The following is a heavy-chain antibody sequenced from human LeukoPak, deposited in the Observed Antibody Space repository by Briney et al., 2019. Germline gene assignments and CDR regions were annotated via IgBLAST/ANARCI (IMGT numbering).Heavy chain of an antibody. CDR3: ARTSIAARLFDY. Sequence: SETLSLTCTVSGGSISSSSYYWGWIRQPPGKGLEGIGSIYDSGSIYYNPSLKSRVPISVDTSKTQFSLKLSSVTAADTAVYYCARTSIAARLFDYWGQGTLVTVSS. J-gene: IGHJ4*02. CDR1: GGSISSSSYY. D-gene: IGHD6-6*01. CDR2: IYDSGSI. V-gene: IGHV4-39*07.